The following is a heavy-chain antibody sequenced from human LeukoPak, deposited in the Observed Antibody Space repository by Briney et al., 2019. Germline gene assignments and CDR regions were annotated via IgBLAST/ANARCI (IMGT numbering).Heavy chain of an antibody. CDR2: IKSKTDGGTT. J-gene: IGHJ4*02. D-gene: IGHD6-13*01. V-gene: IGHV3-15*07. Sequence: GGSLRLSCAASGFTVGSIYMNWVRQAPGKGLEWVGRIKSKTDGGTTDCAAPVKGRFTISRDDSKNTLYLQMNSLKTDDTAVYYCTTRRAGTVDYWGQGTLVTVSS. CDR1: GFTVGSIY. CDR3: TTRRAGTVDY.